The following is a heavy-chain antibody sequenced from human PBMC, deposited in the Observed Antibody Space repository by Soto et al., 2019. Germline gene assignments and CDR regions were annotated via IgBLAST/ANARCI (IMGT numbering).Heavy chain of an antibody. Sequence: PGGSVRVSCAASVFTFSSYAMHWVRQAPGKGLEWVAVISYDGSNKYYADSVKGRFTISRDNSKNTLYLQMNSLRAEDTAVYYCARGDYYDILTGYYPQPGLDYWGQGTLVTVS. CDR1: VFTFSSYA. CDR3: ARGDYYDILTGYYPQPGLDY. J-gene: IGHJ4*02. V-gene: IGHV3-30-3*01. CDR2: ISYDGSNK. D-gene: IGHD3-9*01.